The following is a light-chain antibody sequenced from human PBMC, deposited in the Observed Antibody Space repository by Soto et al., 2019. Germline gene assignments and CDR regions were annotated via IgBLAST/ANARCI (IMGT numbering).Light chain of an antibody. CDR2: EGS. J-gene: IGLJ1*01. Sequence: QSSPTQPGPLSGSPRQSIPFPWTGTSKEVGSYTLVSWYQQHPGKAPKLMSYEGSKRPSGVSNRFSGSKSGNTASLTISGLQADDEADYYCCSYAGSSTPNVFGTGTKVTVL. CDR3: CSYAGSSTPNV. V-gene: IGLV2-23*01. CDR1: SKEVGSYTL.